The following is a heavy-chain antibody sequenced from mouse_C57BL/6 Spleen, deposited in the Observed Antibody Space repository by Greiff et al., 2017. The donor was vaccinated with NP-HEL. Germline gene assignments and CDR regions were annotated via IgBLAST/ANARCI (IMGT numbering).Heavy chain of an antibody. V-gene: IGHV1-20*01. CDR1: GYSFTGYF. CDR2: INPYNGDT. D-gene: IGHD2-5*01. CDR3: ARRAYYSNYGYAMDY. J-gene: IGHJ4*01. Sequence: VQLKESGPELVKPGDSVKISCKASGYSFTGYFINWVMQSHGKSLEWIGRINPYNGDTFYNQKFKGKATLTVDKSSSIAHMELRSLTSEDSAVYYCARRAYYSNYGYAMDYWGQGTSVTVSS.